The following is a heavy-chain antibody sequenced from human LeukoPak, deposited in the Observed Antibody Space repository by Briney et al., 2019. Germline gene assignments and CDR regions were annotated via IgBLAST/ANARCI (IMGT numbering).Heavy chain of an antibody. D-gene: IGHD4-17*01. J-gene: IGHJ6*03. CDR2: IRYDGSNK. V-gene: IGHV3-30*02. CDR3: PREKNAYGDYSYMDV. Sequence: GGSLRLSCAASGFTFSNYGMHWVRQAPGKGLEWVGFIRYDGSNKYCADSVKGRFTVSRDNPKNTLYLQMNSLRAEDTAAYYCPREKNAYGDYSYMDVWGKGTTVTVSS. CDR1: GFTFSNYG.